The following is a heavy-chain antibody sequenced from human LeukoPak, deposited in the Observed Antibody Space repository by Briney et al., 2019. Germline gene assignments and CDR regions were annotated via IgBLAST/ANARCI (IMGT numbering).Heavy chain of an antibody. D-gene: IGHD6-6*01. CDR2: IRYDGSNK. V-gene: IGHV3-30*02. CDR1: GFTFSSYG. J-gene: IGHJ5*02. Sequence: GGSLRLSCAASGFTFSSYGMHWVRQAPGKGLEWVAFIRYDGSNKYYADSVKGRFTISRDNSKNTLYLQMNSLRAEDTAVYYCAKPYSSSLNWFDPWGQGTLVTVSS. CDR3: AKPYSSSLNWFDP.